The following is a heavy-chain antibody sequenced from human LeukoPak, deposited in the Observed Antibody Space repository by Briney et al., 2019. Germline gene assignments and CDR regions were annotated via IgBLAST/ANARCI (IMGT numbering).Heavy chain of an antibody. V-gene: IGHV1-69*01. D-gene: IGHD2-2*01. CDR2: IIPIFGTA. CDR3: TLGYCSSTSCYALWYHYYGMDV. CDR1: GGTFSSYA. Sequence: SVKVSCKASGGTFSSYAISWVRQAPGQGLEWMGGIIPIFGTANYAQKFQGRVTITADESTSTAYMELSSLRSEDTAVYYCTLGYCSSTSCYALWYHYYGMDVWGKGTTVTVSS. J-gene: IGHJ6*04.